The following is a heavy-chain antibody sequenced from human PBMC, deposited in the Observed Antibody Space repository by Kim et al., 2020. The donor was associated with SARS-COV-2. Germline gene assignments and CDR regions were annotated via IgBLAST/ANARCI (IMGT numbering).Heavy chain of an antibody. D-gene: IGHD3-10*01. V-gene: IGHV3-23*01. Sequence: SVKGRFTISRDNPKNTLYLQMNSLRVADTAVYYCVKERPQISYYFDSWGQGTLVAVSS. J-gene: IGHJ4*02. CDR3: VKERPQISYYFDS.